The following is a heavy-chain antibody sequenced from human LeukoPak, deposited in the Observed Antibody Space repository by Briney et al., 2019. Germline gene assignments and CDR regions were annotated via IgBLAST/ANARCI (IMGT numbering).Heavy chain of an antibody. D-gene: IGHD3-3*01. J-gene: IGHJ4*02. Sequence: ASVKVSCKASGYTLTSYGISWVRQAPGQGLEWMGWISAYNGNTNYAQKLQGRVTMTTDTSTSTAYMELRSLRSDDTAVYYCARDSGDFWSGYLIDYWGQGTLVTVSS. CDR2: ISAYNGNT. CDR3: ARDSGDFWSGYLIDY. CDR1: GYTLTSYG. V-gene: IGHV1-18*01.